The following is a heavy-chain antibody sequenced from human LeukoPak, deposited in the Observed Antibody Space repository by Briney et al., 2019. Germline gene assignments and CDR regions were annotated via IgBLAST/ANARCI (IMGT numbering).Heavy chain of an antibody. CDR3: ARGVYGDQFYYYYYMDV. Sequence: SETLSLTCTVSGGSISSSSYYWGWIRQPPGKGLEWIGSIYYSGSTNYNPSLKSRVTISVDTSKNQFSLKLSSVTAADTAVYYCARGVYGDQFYYYYYMDVWGKGTTVTISS. CDR2: IYYSGST. D-gene: IGHD4-17*01. CDR1: GGSISSSSYY. J-gene: IGHJ6*03. V-gene: IGHV4-39*07.